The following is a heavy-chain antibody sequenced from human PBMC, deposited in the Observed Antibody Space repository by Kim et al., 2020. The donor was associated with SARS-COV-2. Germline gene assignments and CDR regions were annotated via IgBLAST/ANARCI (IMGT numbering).Heavy chain of an antibody. CDR2: ISGSGGST. CDR1: GFTFSSYA. J-gene: IGHJ4*02. D-gene: IGHD2-15*01. Sequence: GGSLRLSCAASGFTFSSYAMSWVRQAPGKGLEWVSAISGSGGSTYYADSVKGRFTISRDNSKNTLYLQMDSLRAEDTAVYYCAKGGVVVVYEIQDWGQGTLVTVSS. V-gene: IGHV3-23*01. CDR3: AKGGVVVVYEIQD.